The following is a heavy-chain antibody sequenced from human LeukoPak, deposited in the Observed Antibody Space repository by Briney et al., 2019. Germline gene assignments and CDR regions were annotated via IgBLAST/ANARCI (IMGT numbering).Heavy chain of an antibody. CDR1: GGSFSGYY. CDR3: ARADPAYYDILTGYYYYMDV. V-gene: IGHV4-34*01. D-gene: IGHD3-9*01. Sequence: SETLSLTCAAYGGSFSGYYWSWIRQPPGKGLEWIGEINHSGSTNYNPSLKSRVTISVDASKNQFSLKLSSVTAADTAVYYCARADPAYYDILTGYYYYMDVWGKGTTVTVSS. J-gene: IGHJ6*03. CDR2: INHSGST.